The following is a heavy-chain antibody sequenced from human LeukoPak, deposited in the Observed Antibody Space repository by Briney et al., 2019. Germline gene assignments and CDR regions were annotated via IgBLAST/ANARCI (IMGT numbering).Heavy chain of an antibody. CDR2: MNPNSGNT. Sequence: ASVKVSCKASGYTFTSYDINWVRQATGQGLEWMGWMNPNSGNTGYAQKFQGRVTITRNTSISTAYMELSRLRSDDTAVYYCATASGGATTLVVDYWGQGTLVTVSS. CDR3: ATASGGATTLVVDY. D-gene: IGHD1-26*01. V-gene: IGHV1-8*03. J-gene: IGHJ4*02. CDR1: GYTFTSYD.